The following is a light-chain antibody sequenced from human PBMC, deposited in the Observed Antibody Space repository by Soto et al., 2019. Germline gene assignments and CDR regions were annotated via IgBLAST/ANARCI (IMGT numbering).Light chain of an antibody. V-gene: IGKV3-15*01. CDR3: QQYNNWPRT. CDR2: GTS. Sequence: EILMTQSPATLSVSPGETATLSCRASQSVSSNLAWYQQKPGQAPRLLIYGTSTRATGIPARFSGSGSGTEFTLTISSLQSEDFAVYYCQQYNNWPRTFGQGTRLEI. CDR1: QSVSSN. J-gene: IGKJ5*01.